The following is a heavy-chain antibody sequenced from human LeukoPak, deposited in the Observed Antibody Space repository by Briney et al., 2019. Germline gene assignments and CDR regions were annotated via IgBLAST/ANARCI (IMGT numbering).Heavy chain of an antibody. CDR1: AGTSYSMY. CDR2: IYSSGST. D-gene: IGHD3-22*01. Sequence: SEKLSCKATVYAGTSYSMYWGRLGPPPGMGLEWFDYIYSSGSTNYNPSRKSRVTISVDTTKTQFSLKLSSVTAADTAVYYCARRESGYYYDAFDIWGQGTMVTVSS. CDR3: ARRESGYYYDAFDI. V-gene: IGHV4-4*09. J-gene: IGHJ3*02.